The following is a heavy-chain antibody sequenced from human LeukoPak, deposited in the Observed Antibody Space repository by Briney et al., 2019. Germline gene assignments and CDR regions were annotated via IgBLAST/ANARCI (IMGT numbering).Heavy chain of an antibody. D-gene: IGHD3-9*01. CDR3: ARDSGLGDYYDILTGLPGSAFDI. V-gene: IGHV3-7*01. CDR1: GFTFSSYW. Sequence: GGSLRLSCAASGFTFSSYWMSWVRQAPGKGLEWVANIKQDGSEKYYVDSVKGRFTISRDNAKNSLYLQMNSLRAEDTAVYYCARDSGLGDYYDILTGLPGSAFDIWGQGTMVTVSS. CDR2: IKQDGSEK. J-gene: IGHJ3*02.